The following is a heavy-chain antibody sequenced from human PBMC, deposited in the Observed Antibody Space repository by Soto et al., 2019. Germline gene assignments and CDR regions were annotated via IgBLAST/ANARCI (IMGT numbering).Heavy chain of an antibody. CDR2: ISSRSTNT. V-gene: IGHV3-21*02. Sequence: EVQLVESGGGLVKPGGSLRLSCEDSGFTFSSYTMNWVRRAPGKGLEWVSSISSRSTNTHYADSVRGRFTISRDNAKMSLYLQMNSQRAEDTAVYYCARRPLYYFDYWGQGTLVTVSS. CDR1: GFTFSSYT. CDR3: ARRPLYYFDY. J-gene: IGHJ4*02.